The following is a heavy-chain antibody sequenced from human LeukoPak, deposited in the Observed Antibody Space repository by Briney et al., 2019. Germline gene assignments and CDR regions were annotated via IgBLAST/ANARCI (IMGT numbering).Heavy chain of an antibody. CDR1: GYTFTSYY. D-gene: IGHD2-15*01. Sequence: ASVKVSCKASGYTFTSYYMHWMRQAPGQGLEWMGWINPSTGGTNYAQKFQGSVTMTRDTSISTVYMELSRLRSDDTAVYYCARDRLRLGYERTNWFDPWGQGTLVTVSS. J-gene: IGHJ5*02. V-gene: IGHV1-2*02. CDR3: ARDRLRLGYERTNWFDP. CDR2: INPSTGGT.